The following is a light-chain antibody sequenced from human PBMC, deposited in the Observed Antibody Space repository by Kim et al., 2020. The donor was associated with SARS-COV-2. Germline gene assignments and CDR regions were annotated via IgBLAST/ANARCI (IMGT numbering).Light chain of an antibody. Sequence: QSVLTQPPSVSEAPRQRVTISCSGSSSNIGNNAVNWYQQVPGKAPKLLIYFDDLLPSGVSGRFSGSKSGTSASLAISGLQSDDEADYYCAAWDDRLKGVVFGGGTQLTVL. CDR1: SSNIGNNA. V-gene: IGLV1-36*01. J-gene: IGLJ2*01. CDR2: FDD. CDR3: AAWDDRLKGVV.